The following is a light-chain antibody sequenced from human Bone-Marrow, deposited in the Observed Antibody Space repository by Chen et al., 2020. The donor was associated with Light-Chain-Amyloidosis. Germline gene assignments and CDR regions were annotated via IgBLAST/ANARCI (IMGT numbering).Light chain of an antibody. CDR1: QSVSSAF. V-gene: IGKV3-20*01. CDR3: QQYDSSRWT. J-gene: IGKJ1*01. CDR2: GAS. Sequence: EIVVTQSPGTLSLSPGERATLSCRASQSVSSAFLSWYQQKPGQAPRLLIYGASSRATAIPDRFSGSGSGTDFTLTISRLEPEDFAMYYCQQYDSSRWTFGQGTKVEFK.